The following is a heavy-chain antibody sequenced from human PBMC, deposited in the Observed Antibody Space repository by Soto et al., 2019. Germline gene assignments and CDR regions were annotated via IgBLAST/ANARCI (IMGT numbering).Heavy chain of an antibody. J-gene: IGHJ4*02. CDR3: ASASVFNMVRGVMSRGRLDY. CDR2: INHSGST. CDR1: GGSFSGYY. Sequence: PSETLSLTCAVYGGSFSGYYWSWIRQPPGKGLEWIGEINHSGSTNYNPSLKSRVTISVDTSKNQFSLKLSSVTAADTAVYYCASASVFNMVRGVMSRGRLDYWGQGTLVTVSS. D-gene: IGHD3-10*01. V-gene: IGHV4-34*01.